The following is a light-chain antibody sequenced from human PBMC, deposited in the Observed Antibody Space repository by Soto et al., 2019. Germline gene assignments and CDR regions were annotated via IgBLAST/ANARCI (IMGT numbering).Light chain of an antibody. CDR3: AAWDDRLSGWV. J-gene: IGLJ3*02. CDR2: RNN. V-gene: IGLV1-47*01. Sequence: QSVLTQPPSASGTPGQRVTISCSGSSSNIGSNYVYWYQQLPGTAPKLLIYRNNQRPSGVPDRFSGSKSGNSASLAISGLRSEDEADYYCAAWDDRLSGWVFGGGTKLTVL. CDR1: SSNIGSNY.